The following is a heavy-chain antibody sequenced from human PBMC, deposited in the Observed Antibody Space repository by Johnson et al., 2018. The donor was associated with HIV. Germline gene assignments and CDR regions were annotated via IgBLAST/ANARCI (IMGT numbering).Heavy chain of an antibody. CDR2: ISWSSGMI. CDR3: AKGGPLFVDAFDI. J-gene: IGHJ3*02. Sequence: VQLVESGGGLVQPGRSLRLSCAGSGFTFDDYAMHWVRQAPGKGLEWVSGISWSSGMIGYADSVKGRFTISRDNAKNSLYLQMNSLRAEDTALYYCAKGGPLFVDAFDIWGLGTMVTVSS. CDR1: GFTFDDYA. D-gene: IGHD3-3*01. V-gene: IGHV3-9*01.